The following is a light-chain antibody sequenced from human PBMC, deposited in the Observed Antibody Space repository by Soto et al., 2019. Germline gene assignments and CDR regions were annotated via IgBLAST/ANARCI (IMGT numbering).Light chain of an antibody. Sequence: DVEMTLSPWNLSASAGDTVTVTCRASQSVSGWLAWYQQKPGEAPKLLIYDASALPRGVPARFSGSGSGTKFTLTITSLQSDDFAAYYCQQYETLSRTFGPGTKVDIK. CDR3: QQYETLSRT. CDR1: QSVSGW. CDR2: DAS. J-gene: IGKJ1*01. V-gene: IGKV1-5*01.